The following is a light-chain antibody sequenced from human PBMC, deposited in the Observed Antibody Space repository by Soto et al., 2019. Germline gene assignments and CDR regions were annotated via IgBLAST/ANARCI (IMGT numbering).Light chain of an antibody. Sequence: SALTQPPSVSGSPGQSVTISCTGTCSDIGNYNYVSWYQQAPGTAPKLMIFEVSNRPSGVPDRFSGSKSGNTASLTISGLQAEDEADYYCASNTGTRVFGGGTKLTVL. J-gene: IGLJ3*02. CDR3: ASNTGTRV. CDR1: CSDIGNYNY. V-gene: IGLV2-18*02. CDR2: EVS.